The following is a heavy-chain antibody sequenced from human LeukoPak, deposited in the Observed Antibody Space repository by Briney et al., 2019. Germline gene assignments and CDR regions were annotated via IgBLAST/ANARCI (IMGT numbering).Heavy chain of an antibody. Sequence: PSETLSLTCTVSGYSISSGYYWSWIRRPPGKGLEWIGYIYYSGSTNYNPSLKSRVTISVDTSKNQFSLKLSSVTAADTAVYYCARCDFWSGYSTPQYTHNYAFDIWGQGTMVTVSS. V-gene: IGHV4-61*01. CDR2: IYYSGST. CDR3: ARCDFWSGYSTPQYTHNYAFDI. J-gene: IGHJ3*02. CDR1: GYSISSGYY. D-gene: IGHD3-3*01.